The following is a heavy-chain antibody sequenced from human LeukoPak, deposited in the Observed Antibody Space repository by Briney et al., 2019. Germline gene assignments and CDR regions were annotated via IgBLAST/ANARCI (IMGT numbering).Heavy chain of an antibody. CDR3: ARGDSSGWVFDY. V-gene: IGHV3-11*01. Sequence: GGSLRLSCAASGFTFSDYYMSWIRQAPGKGLEWVSYIGSSGSTIYYADSVKGRFTVSRDNAKNSLYLQMNSLRAEDTAVYYCARGDSSGWVFDYWGQGTLVTVSS. D-gene: IGHD6-19*01. J-gene: IGHJ4*02. CDR2: IGSSGSTI. CDR1: GFTFSDYY.